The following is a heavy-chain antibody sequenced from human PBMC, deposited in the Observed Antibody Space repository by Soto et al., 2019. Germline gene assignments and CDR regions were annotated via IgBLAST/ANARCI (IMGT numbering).Heavy chain of an antibody. CDR3: ARSVAGNDY. CDR1: GGSFSGYY. D-gene: IGHD6-19*01. V-gene: IGHV4-34*01. CDR2: INYSGST. J-gene: IGHJ4*02. Sequence: QVQLQQWGAGLLKPSETLSLTCAVYGGSFSGYYWSWIRQPPGKGLEWIGEINYSGSTNYNPSLTSRVTISADTSKKHFSLKLSSVTAADTAVYYCARSVAGNDYWGQGTLVTVSS.